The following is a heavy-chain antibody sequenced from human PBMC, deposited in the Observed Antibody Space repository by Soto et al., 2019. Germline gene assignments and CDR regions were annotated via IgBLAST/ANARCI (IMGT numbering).Heavy chain of an antibody. D-gene: IGHD6-6*01. CDR2: IYHSGST. Sequence: QVQLQESGPGLVKPSQTLSLTCTVSGGSISSGDYYWSWIRQPPGKGLEWIGYIYHSGSTYYNPSLKSRVTISVDTTKTQYSLKLSSVTAADTAAYYCARERPDGARLDPWGQGTLVTVSS. CDR1: GGSISSGDYY. CDR3: ARERPDGARLDP. J-gene: IGHJ5*02. V-gene: IGHV4-30-4*01.